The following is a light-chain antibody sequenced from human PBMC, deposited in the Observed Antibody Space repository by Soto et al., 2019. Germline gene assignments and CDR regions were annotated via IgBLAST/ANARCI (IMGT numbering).Light chain of an antibody. Sequence: EIVLTQSPGTLSLSPGERVTSSCRASQSVSYNYLAWYQQKPGQAPRLLIYAASNRARGIPDRFGGSGSGTDFNHTVRRLESEDFAVYYCQQYGSAPWTFGQGTKVE. CDR1: QSVSYNY. V-gene: IGKV3-20*01. CDR2: AAS. J-gene: IGKJ1*01. CDR3: QQYGSAPWT.